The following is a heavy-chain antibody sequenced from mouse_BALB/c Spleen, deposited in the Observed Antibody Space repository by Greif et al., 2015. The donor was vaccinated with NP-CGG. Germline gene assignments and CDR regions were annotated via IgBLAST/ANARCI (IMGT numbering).Heavy chain of an antibody. CDR3: AREGTGERYYFDY. J-gene: IGHJ2*01. CDR1: GYSFTGYY. D-gene: IGHD4-1*01. CDR2: INPYNGAT. Sequence: VQLQQSGPELVKPGASVKISCKASGYSFTGYYMHWVKQSHVKSLEWIGRINPYNGATSYNQNFKDKASLTVDKSSSTAYMELHSLTSEDSAVYYCAREGTGERYYFDYWGQGTTLTVSS. V-gene: IGHV1-31*01.